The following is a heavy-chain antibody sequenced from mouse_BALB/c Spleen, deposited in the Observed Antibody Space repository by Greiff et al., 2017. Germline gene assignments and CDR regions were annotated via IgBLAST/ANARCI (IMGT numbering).Heavy chain of an antibody. J-gene: IGHJ4*01. CDR2: ILPGSGST. D-gene: IGHD4-1*01. CDR3: ASERKLGQAMDY. CDR1: GYTFSSYW. Sequence: VQLQQSGAELMKPGASVKISCKATGYTFSSYWIEWVKQRPGHGLEWIGEILPGSGSTNYNEKFKGKATFTADTSSNTAYMQLSSLTSEDSAVYYCASERKLGQAMDYWGQGTSVTVSS. V-gene: IGHV1-9*01.